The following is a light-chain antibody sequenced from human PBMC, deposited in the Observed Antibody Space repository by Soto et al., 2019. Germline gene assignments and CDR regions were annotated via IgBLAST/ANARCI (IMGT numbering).Light chain of an antibody. V-gene: IGKV3-20*01. Sequence: EIVLTQSPGTLSLSPGERATLSCRASQDVDNDYLAWYQQKPGQAPRLLIYGTTSRPNGVPDRFSGSRSGTDFTLTISRLEPEDYAVYSCQQYGSSPFTFGPGTTVDIK. CDR3: QQYGSSPFT. J-gene: IGKJ3*01. CDR2: GTT. CDR1: QDVDNDY.